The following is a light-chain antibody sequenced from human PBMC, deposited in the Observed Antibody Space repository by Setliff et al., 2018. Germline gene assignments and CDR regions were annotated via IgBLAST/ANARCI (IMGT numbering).Light chain of an antibody. CDR2: RNN. V-gene: IGLV1-44*01. CDR1: SSNIGSNT. Sequence: QPVLTQPPSASGTPGQRVTISCSGSSSNIGSNTVNWYQQFPGTAPKLLIYRNNQRPSGVPDRFSGSKSATSASLAISGLQAEDEADYYCAAWDDGLNGRYVFGTGTKVTVL. J-gene: IGLJ1*01. CDR3: AAWDDGLNGRYV.